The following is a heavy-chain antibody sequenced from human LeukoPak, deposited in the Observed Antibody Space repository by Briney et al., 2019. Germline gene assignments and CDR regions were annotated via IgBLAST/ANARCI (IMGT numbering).Heavy chain of an antibody. D-gene: IGHD3-3*01. V-gene: IGHV3-21*01. CDR3: ARTTRFLEWLLPMDV. CDR1: GFTFSSYS. CDR2: ISSSSSYI. Sequence: GGSLRLSCAASGFTFSSYSMNWVRQAPGKGLEWVSSISSSSSYIYYADSVKGRFTISRDNAKNSLYLQMNSLRAEDTAVYYCARTTRFLEWLLPMDVWGKGTTVTVSS. J-gene: IGHJ6*03.